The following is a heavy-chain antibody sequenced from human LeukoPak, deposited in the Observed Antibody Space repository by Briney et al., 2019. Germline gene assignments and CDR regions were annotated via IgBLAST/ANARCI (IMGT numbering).Heavy chain of an antibody. D-gene: IGHD6-19*01. V-gene: IGHV3-21*01. J-gene: IGHJ6*02. CDR3: AREAFGSGWGRYYYYGMDV. CDR2: ISSSSSYI. Sequence: GGSLRLSCAASGFTFSSYSMNWVRQAPGKGLEWVSSISSSSSYIYYADSVKGRFTISRDNAKNSLYLQMNSLRAEDTAVYYCAREAFGSGWGRYYYYGMDVWDQGTTVTVSS. CDR1: GFTFSSYS.